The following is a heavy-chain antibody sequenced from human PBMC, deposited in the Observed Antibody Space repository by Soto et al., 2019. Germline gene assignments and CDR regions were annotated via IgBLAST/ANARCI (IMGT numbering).Heavy chain of an antibody. D-gene: IGHD2-8*01. CDR3: VKKIAGTTTNGAYWYFDL. CDR2: ITGGGDYT. V-gene: IGHV3-23*01. CDR1: GFIFGDFA. J-gene: IGHJ2*01. Sequence: EVQLLESGGDLVQPGGSLRLSCAASGFIFGDFAMNWVRQAPGKGLEWVSGITGGGDYTFYADSVKGRFTISRVQSKNTVYLQMNSLRAEDTALYYCVKKIAGTTTNGAYWYFDLWGRGTLVTVSS.